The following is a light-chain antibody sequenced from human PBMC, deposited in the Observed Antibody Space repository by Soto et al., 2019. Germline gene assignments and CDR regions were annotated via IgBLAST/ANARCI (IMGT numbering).Light chain of an antibody. CDR2: DAS. Sequence: IVMTQSPSTFSASPGDRATITCRASQGISSTLAWYQQKPGQAPKLLIFDASTRATGVPSRFSGGGSGTEFTLTINSLQSEDFAVYYCQRYNRWPLSFGGGTKVDIK. J-gene: IGKJ4*01. CDR1: QGISST. V-gene: IGKV3-15*01. CDR3: QRYNRWPLS.